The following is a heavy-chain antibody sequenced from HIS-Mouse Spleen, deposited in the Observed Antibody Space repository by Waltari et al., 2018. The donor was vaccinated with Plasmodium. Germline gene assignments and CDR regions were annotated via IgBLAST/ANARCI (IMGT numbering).Heavy chain of an antibody. J-gene: IGHJ1*01. D-gene: IGHD6-13*01. CDR1: GYPFTGYY. CDR2: INPNRGGT. V-gene: IGHV1-2*02. Sequence: QVQLVQSGAEVKKPGASVKVSCKASGYPFTGYYLPWVRQAPGQGLGWMGWINPNRGGTNYAQKFQGRVTMTRDTSISTAYMELSRLRSDDTAVYYCARVLGYKAAAGTFVEYFQHWGQGTLVTVSS. CDR3: ARVLGYKAAAGTFVEYFQH.